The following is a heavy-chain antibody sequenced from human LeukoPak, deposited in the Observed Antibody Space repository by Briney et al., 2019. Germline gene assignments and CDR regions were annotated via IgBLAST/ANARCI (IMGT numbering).Heavy chain of an antibody. CDR1: GGSISSYY. CDR2: IYTSGST. J-gene: IGHJ4*02. D-gene: IGHD6-13*01. V-gene: IGHV4-4*07. CDR3: ARTGQGWGRSWYVDYFDY. Sequence: PSETLSLTCTVSGGSISSYYWSWIRQPAGEGLEWIGRIYTSGSTNYNPSLKSRVAMSVDTSKNQFSLKLSSVTAADTAVYYCARTGQGWGRSWYVDYFDYWGQGTLVTVSS.